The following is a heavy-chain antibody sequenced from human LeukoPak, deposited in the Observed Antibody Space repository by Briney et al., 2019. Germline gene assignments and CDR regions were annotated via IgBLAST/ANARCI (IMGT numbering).Heavy chain of an antibody. J-gene: IGHJ6*02. CDR2: IWYDGSNK. V-gene: IGHV3-33*01. CDR3: ARDGAGLDYGDYGIYGMDV. CDR1: GFTFSSYG. D-gene: IGHD4-17*01. Sequence: GGSLRLSCAASGFTFSSYGMRWVRQAPGKGLEWVAVIWYDGSNKYYADSVKGRFTISRDNSKNALYLQMNSLRAEDTAVYYCARDGAGLDYGDYGIYGMDVWGQGTTVTVSS.